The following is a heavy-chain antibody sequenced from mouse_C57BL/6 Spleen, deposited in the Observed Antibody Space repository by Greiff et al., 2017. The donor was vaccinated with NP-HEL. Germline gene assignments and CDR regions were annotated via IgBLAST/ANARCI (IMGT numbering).Heavy chain of an antibody. Sequence: VQLQQSGPELVKPGASVKISCKASGYAFSSSWMNWVKQRPGKGLEWIGRIYPGDGDTNYNGKSKGKATLTADKSSSTAYMQLSSLTSEDSAVYFCASRGNSRYAMDYWGQGTSVTVSS. CDR2: IYPGDGDT. V-gene: IGHV1-82*01. CDR3: ASRGNSRYAMDY. J-gene: IGHJ4*01. CDR1: GYAFSSSW. D-gene: IGHD3-3*01.